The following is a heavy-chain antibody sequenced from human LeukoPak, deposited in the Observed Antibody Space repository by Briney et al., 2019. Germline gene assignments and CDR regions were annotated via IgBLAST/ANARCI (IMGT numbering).Heavy chain of an antibody. D-gene: IGHD3-22*01. CDR2: IIGNGDST. Sequence: PGGSLRLSCAASGFTFGSYAMSWVRQAPGKGLEWVSRIIGNGDSTDCADSLKGRFTISRDNSKNTLSLQMNSLRAEDTSVYYCAKTAYKPAMIVVVIPPADYWGQGTLVTVSS. V-gene: IGHV3-23*01. J-gene: IGHJ4*02. CDR1: GFTFGSYA. CDR3: AKTAYKPAMIVVVIPPADY.